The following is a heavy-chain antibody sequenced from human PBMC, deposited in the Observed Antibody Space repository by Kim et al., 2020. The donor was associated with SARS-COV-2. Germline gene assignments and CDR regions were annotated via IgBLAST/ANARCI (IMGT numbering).Heavy chain of an antibody. J-gene: IGHJ5*02. D-gene: IGHD3-10*01. V-gene: IGHV1-18*01. Sequence: NGDTNYGQELQGRVTMTTDTSTSTAYMEVRSLRSDDTAVYFCARGIIMTTWGQGTLVTVSS. CDR2: NGDT. CDR3: ARGIIMTT.